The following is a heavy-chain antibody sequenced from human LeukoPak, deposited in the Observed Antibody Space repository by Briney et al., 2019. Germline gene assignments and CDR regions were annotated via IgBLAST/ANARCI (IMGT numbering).Heavy chain of an antibody. CDR3: ARLVPAATPDSKNRDC. D-gene: IGHD2-2*01. Sequence: SVKVSCKASGGTFSSYTISWVRQAPGQGLEWMGRIIPILGIANYAQKFQGRVTIAADKSTSTAYMELSSLRSEDTAVYYCARLVPAATPDSKNRDCWGQGTLVTVSS. CDR2: IIPILGIA. V-gene: IGHV1-69*02. J-gene: IGHJ4*02. CDR1: GGTFSSYT.